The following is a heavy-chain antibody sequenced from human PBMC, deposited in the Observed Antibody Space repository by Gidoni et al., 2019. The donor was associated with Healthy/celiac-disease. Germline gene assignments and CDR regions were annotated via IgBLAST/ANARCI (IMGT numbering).Heavy chain of an antibody. J-gene: IGHJ3*02. V-gene: IGHV3-33*01. Sequence: QVQLVESGGGVVQPGRSLRLSCAASGLTFLSYGMHWVRRAPGKGLEWVAVIWYDGSNKYYADSVKGRFTISRDNSKNTLYLQMNSLRAEDTAVYYCARAQGGGYSYGDDAFDIWGQGTMVTVSS. CDR3: ARAQGGGYSYGDDAFDI. CDR2: IWYDGSNK. D-gene: IGHD5-18*01. CDR1: GLTFLSYG.